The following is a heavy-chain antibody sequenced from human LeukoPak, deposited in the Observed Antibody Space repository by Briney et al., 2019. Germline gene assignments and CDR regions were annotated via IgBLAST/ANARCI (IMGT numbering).Heavy chain of an antibody. CDR3: AKGSHYYDSSGYYYPFWY. V-gene: IGHV3-23*01. CDR2: ISGSGSST. J-gene: IGHJ4*02. CDR1: GFTFSSYA. Sequence: GGSLRLSCAASGFTFSSYAMSWVRQAPGKGLEWVSAISGSGSSTYYADSVKGRFTISRDNSKNTLYLQMNSLRAEDTAVYYCAKGSHYYDSSGYYYPFWYWGQGTLVTVSS. D-gene: IGHD3-22*01.